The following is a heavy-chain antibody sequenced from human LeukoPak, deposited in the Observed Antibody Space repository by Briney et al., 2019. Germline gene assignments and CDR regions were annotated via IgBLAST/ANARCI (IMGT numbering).Heavy chain of an antibody. J-gene: IGHJ4*02. CDR1: GFTFSSYG. CDR3: ARDGRAVAGEHDY. V-gene: IGHV3-21*01. Sequence: PGRSLRLSCAASGFTFSSYGMHWVRQAPGKGLEWVSSISSSSSYIYYADSVKGRFTISRDNAKNSLCLQMNSLRAEDTAVYYCARDGRAVAGEHDYWGQGTLVTVSS. D-gene: IGHD6-19*01. CDR2: ISSSSSYI.